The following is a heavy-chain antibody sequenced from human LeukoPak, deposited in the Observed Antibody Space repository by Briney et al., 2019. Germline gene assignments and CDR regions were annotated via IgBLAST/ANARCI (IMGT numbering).Heavy chain of an antibody. D-gene: IGHD2-21*01. V-gene: IGHV3-48*01. CDR1: GFTFSSYS. J-gene: IGHJ4*02. CDR2: ISCSSSTI. Sequence: PGGSLRLSCAASGFTFSSYSMNWVRQAPGKGLEWVSYISCSSSTIYYADSVKGRFTISRDNSKNTLYLQMNSLRAEDTAVYYCAKVRGAYLNLYYFDYWGQGTLVTVSS. CDR3: AKVRGAYLNLYYFDY.